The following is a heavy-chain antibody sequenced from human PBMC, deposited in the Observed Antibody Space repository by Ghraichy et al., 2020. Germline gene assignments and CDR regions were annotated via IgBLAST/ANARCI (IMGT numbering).Heavy chain of an antibody. J-gene: IGHJ4*02. V-gene: IGHV1-2*02. D-gene: IGHD6-6*01. CDR1: GSTFTGYY. CDR2: INPNSGGP. CDR3: AQDSSSGALFDY. Sequence: ASAKVSCKASGSTFTGYYIHWVRQAPGQGLEWMGWINPNSGGPNYAQNFQGRVTMTRDTSISTAYMELSRLRSDDTAVYYCAQDSSSGALFDYWGQGTLVTVSS.